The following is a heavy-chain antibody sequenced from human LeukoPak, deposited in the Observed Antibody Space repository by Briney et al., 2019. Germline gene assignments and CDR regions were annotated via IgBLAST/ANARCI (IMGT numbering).Heavy chain of an antibody. J-gene: IGHJ4*02. CDR3: ARQTGSGLFTLP. CDR1: GVSISSSNSY. D-gene: IGHD3/OR15-3a*01. CDR2: IYYTGNT. Sequence: PSETLSLTCTVSGVSISSSNSYWGWIRQPPGKRLEWIGSIYYTGNTYYNAPLKSRVTISIDTSKNQISLRLTSVTATDTAMYYCARQTGSGLFTLPGGQGTLVTVSS. V-gene: IGHV4-39*01.